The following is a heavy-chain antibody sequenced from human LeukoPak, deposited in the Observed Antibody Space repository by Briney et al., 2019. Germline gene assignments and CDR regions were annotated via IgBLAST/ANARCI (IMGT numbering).Heavy chain of an antibody. V-gene: IGHV1-2*02. J-gene: IGHJ4*02. CDR1: GYTFNVYY. D-gene: IGHD2-15*01. Sequence: ASVKVSCTVSGYTFNVYYMQWVRQAPGQGVEWMGWINPNSGGINFAQKFQGRVTMTRDTAISTAYMELTSLTSDDTAVYYCARVVGVEAGYCSGGTCYGDYWGQGTLVTVSS. CDR3: ARVVGVEAGYCSGGTCYGDY. CDR2: INPNSGGI.